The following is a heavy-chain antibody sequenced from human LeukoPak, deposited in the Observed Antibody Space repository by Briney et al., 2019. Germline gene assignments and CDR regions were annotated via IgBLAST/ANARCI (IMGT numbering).Heavy chain of an antibody. CDR1: GFTVNGNY. D-gene: IGHD1-26*01. Sequence: GSLRLSCAASGFTVNGNYMSWVRQAAGKGLEWVSIIYSGGSTYYADSVKGRFTISRDNPQNTLYLQMNSLRVEDTAVYYCASYSGSHDAFDIWGQGTMVIVSS. V-gene: IGHV3-53*01. CDR3: ASYSGSHDAFDI. J-gene: IGHJ3*02. CDR2: IYSGGST.